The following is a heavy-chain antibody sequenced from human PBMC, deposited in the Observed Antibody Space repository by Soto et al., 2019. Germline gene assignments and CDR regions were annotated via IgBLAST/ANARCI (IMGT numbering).Heavy chain of an antibody. V-gene: IGHV3-48*02. Sequence: GGSLRLSCAAAGFTFTSYSMNWVRQAPGQGLEWVSYITSKSTTIKYADSVKGRFTVSRDNAKNSLYLQLNSLRDEDTAVYYCAREMGACSDSSCYPGPYDSWGQGTLVTVSS. CDR3: AREMGACSDSSCYPGPYDS. CDR1: GFTFTSYS. J-gene: IGHJ5*02. CDR2: ITSKSTTI. D-gene: IGHD3-16*01.